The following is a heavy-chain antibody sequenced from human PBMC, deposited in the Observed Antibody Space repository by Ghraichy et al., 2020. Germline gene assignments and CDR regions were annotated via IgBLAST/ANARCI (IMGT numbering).Heavy chain of an antibody. Sequence: GESLNISCAASGFTFSSYSMNWVRQAPGRGLEWVSYIDDSSTTIYYADSLKGRFTVSRDNAKNSLYLQINSLRNEDTAVYYCARAQRVVPFDFWGQGTLVTVSS. CDR3: ARAQRVVPFDF. V-gene: IGHV3-48*02. J-gene: IGHJ4*02. CDR1: GFTFSSYS. D-gene: IGHD3-3*01. CDR2: IDDSSTTI.